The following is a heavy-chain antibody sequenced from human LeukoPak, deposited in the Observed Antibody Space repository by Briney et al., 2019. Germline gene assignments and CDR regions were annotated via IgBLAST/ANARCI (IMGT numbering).Heavy chain of an antibody. Sequence: GGSLRLSRAASGLTFCDAWMSCVRQAPGLGLEGVGGMKRKTDGGTTACAAPVKGRFTISTDDSKTTLYLQINSLRTDDTAVYYCPPDMPTNSRASDYWGQGTLVTVSS. CDR2: MKRKTDGGTT. CDR1: GLTFCDAW. D-gene: IGHD2-8*01. J-gene: IGHJ4*02. CDR3: PPDMPTNSRASDY. V-gene: IGHV3-15*01.